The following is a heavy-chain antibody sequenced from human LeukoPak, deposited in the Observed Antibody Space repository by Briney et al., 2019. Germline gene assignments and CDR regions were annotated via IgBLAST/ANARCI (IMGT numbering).Heavy chain of an antibody. J-gene: IGHJ6*03. CDR2: IYPGDSDT. D-gene: IGHD3-22*01. Sequence: GASLQISCQGSGYSFTSYWIGWVRQLPGKGLEWMGIIYPGDSDTRYSPSFQGQVTISADKSISTAYLQWSSLKASDTAMYYCARLGTMIPRPTYYMDVWGKGTTVTVSS. CDR1: GYSFTSYW. CDR3: ARLGTMIPRPTYYMDV. V-gene: IGHV5-51*01.